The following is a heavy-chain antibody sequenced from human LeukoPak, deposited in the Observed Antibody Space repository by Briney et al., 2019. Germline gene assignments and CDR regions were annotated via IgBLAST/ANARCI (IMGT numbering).Heavy chain of an antibody. D-gene: IGHD6-13*01. Sequence: GGFLRLSCAASGFTFSRYWMHWVRQAPGKGLVWVSRISPDGSRTTYADSVKGRFTISRDNSKNTLYLQMNSLRAEDTAVYYCARAYSSSWTLYFDYWGQGTLVTVSS. CDR1: GFTFSRYW. V-gene: IGHV3-74*01. CDR3: ARAYSSSWTLYFDY. J-gene: IGHJ4*02. CDR2: ISPDGSRT.